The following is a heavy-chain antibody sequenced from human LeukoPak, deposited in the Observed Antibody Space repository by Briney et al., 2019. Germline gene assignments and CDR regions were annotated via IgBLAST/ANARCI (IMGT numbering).Heavy chain of an antibody. CDR1: GGSISSGDYY. D-gene: IGHD4-17*01. CDR3: ASTINNDYGDYGRFDY. CDR2: FYYSGST. Sequence: SQTLSLTCTVSGGSISSGDYYWSWLRQPPGKGLEWIGYFYYSGSTYYNPSLKSRFTISVDTSKNQFSLKLSSVTAADTAVYYCASTINNDYGDYGRFDYWGQGTLVTVSS. J-gene: IGHJ4*02. V-gene: IGHV4-30-4*08.